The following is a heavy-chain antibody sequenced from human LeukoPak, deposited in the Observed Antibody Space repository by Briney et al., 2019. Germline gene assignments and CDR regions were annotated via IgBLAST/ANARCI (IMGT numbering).Heavy chain of an antibody. Sequence: PGGSLRLSCAASGFTFSSYGMHWVRQAPGKGLEWVAVISYDGSNKYYADSVKGRFTISRDNSKNTLYLQMNSLRAEDTAVYYCAKRAGYGDYFDYWGQGTLVTVSS. CDR2: ISYDGSNK. CDR3: AKRAGYGDYFDY. J-gene: IGHJ4*02. D-gene: IGHD4-17*01. V-gene: IGHV3-30*18. CDR1: GFTFSSYG.